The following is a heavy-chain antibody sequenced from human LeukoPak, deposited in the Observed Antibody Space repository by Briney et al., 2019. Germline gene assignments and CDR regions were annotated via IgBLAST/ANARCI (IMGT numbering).Heavy chain of an antibody. CDR3: AKAPIAAAGIYYFVY. V-gene: IGHV3-30*18. CDR2: ISYDGSNK. Sequence: GGSLRLSCTASGFTFSSYGIHWVRQAPGKGLEWVAVISYDGSNKYYADSVKGRFTISRDNSKNTLYLQMNSLRAEDTAVYYCAKAPIAAAGIYYFVYWGQGTLVTVSS. CDR1: GFTFSSYG. J-gene: IGHJ4*02. D-gene: IGHD6-13*01.